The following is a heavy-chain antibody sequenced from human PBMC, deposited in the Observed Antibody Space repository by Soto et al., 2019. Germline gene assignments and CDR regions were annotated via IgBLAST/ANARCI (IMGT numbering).Heavy chain of an antibody. CDR1: GGSISSRGYY. CDR2: ISYSGTT. D-gene: IGHD3-10*01. CDR3: ARDHGPRGAFDF. J-gene: IGHJ3*01. Sequence: QVQLQESGPGLVKPSQTLSLTCSVSGGSISSRGYYWDWLRQHPGEGLEWIGYISYSGTTNYNPSLKRRVTISVDTSNNQLSLKLSSVTAADTAGYYCARDHGPRGAFDFWGQGTMVTVSS. V-gene: IGHV4-31*03.